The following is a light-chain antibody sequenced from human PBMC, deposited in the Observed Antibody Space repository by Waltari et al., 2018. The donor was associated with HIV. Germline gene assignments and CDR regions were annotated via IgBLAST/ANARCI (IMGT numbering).Light chain of an antibody. J-gene: IGLJ3*02. CDR1: RSDVGGYEP. CDR3: CSYAGTYTYVL. Sequence: QYALTQPRSVSGSPGQSVTISCTGTRSDVGGYEPVSWYLQHPGKVPKLIIYEVIKRPSGVPDRFSGSKSGNTASLTISGLQTEDEADYFCCSYAGTYTYVLFGGGTQLTVL. CDR2: EVI. V-gene: IGLV2-11*01.